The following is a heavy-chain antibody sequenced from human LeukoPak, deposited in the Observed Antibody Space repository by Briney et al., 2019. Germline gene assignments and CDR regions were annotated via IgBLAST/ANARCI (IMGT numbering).Heavy chain of an antibody. V-gene: IGHV3-21*01. D-gene: IGHD3-22*01. J-gene: IGHJ4*02. CDR3: ARAKYYYDSSGSGTTNDY. CDR1: GFTFSSYS. Sequence: SPGGSLRLSCAASGFTFSSYSMNWVRQAPGKGLEWVSSISSSSSYIYYADSVKGRFTISRDNAKNSLYLQMNSLRAEDTAVYYCARAKYYYDSSGSGTTNDYWGQGTLVTVSS. CDR2: ISSSSSYI.